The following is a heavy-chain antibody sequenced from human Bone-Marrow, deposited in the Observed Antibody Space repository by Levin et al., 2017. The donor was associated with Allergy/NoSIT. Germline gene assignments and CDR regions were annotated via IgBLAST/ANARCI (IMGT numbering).Heavy chain of an antibody. D-gene: IGHD1-14*01. CDR1: GFSIDNSA. CDR3: AKASGIWHRNAWFHL. V-gene: IGHV3-23*01. Sequence: GESLKISCVASGFSIDNSAVSWVRQAPGKGLEWVSGLSGDGASTYYAASVKGRSTLSRDIANNSLILEIDTLRVEDSAVYFCAKASGIWHRNAWFHLWGQGTRVTVSS. CDR2: LSGDGAST. J-gene: IGHJ5*02.